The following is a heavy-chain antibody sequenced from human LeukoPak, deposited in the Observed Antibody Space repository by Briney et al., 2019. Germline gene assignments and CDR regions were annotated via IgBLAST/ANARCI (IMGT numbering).Heavy chain of an antibody. CDR3: ARDLNSVDGAFDI. CDR2: IRYDGSTK. J-gene: IGHJ3*02. Sequence: GGSLRLSCAASGFTFTSYGMHWVRQAPGKGLEWVAFIRYDGSTKYYTNSVKGRFTISRDNAKNTMYLQMNSLRAEDTAVYYCARDLNSVDGAFDIWGQGTMVTVSS. D-gene: IGHD4-23*01. V-gene: IGHV3-30*02. CDR1: GFTFTSYG.